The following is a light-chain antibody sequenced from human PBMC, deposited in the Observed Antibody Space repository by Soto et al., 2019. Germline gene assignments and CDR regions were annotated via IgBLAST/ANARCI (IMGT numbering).Light chain of an antibody. CDR1: QSVSSTS. CDR3: QHYDTSPPWT. V-gene: IGKV3-20*01. CDR2: AAS. J-gene: IGKJ1*01. Sequence: EIVLTQSPGTLSLSPGERATLSCRASQSVSSTSLAWYQQKPGQAPRLLIFAASNRATGIPDRFSGSGSGTDFTLTISSLEPEDFALYSCQHYDTSPPWTFGQGTRVEVK.